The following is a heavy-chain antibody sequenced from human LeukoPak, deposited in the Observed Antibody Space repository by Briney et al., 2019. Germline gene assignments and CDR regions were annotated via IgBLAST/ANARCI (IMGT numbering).Heavy chain of an antibody. Sequence: PSEILSLTCTVSGGPISRGNYYWSWIRQSPGKGLEWIGYTYYTGSTNHNPSLRSRVSMSVDTSKNQFSLKLNSVTAADTAVYYCARDGGSYPNEHFFDLWGQGALVTVSS. CDR3: ARDGGSYPNEHFFDL. J-gene: IGHJ4*02. CDR1: GGPISRGNYY. V-gene: IGHV4-30-4*01. D-gene: IGHD1-26*01. CDR2: TYYTGST.